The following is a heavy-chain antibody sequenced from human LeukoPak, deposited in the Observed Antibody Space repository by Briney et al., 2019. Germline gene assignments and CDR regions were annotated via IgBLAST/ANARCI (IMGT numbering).Heavy chain of an antibody. J-gene: IGHJ4*02. Sequence: GEALKISCNGSGYSFTSYWIGWVRQMPGKGLEGMGMIYPGDSDTRYSPSFQGQVTISADKSISTAYLQWSSLKASDTAMYYCARHTYYYDSSGYPYFDYWGQGTLVTASS. CDR2: IYPGDSDT. D-gene: IGHD3-22*01. CDR3: ARHTYYYDSSGYPYFDY. CDR1: GYSFTSYW. V-gene: IGHV5-51*01.